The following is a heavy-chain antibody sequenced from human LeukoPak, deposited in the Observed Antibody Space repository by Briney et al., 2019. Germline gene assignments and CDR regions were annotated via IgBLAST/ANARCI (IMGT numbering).Heavy chain of an antibody. CDR1: GYTFTSYD. V-gene: IGHV1-8*01. J-gene: IGHJ5*02. D-gene: IGHD6-19*01. CDR3: ARGFFIAVAVWFDP. Sequence: ASVKVSCKASGYTFTSYDINWVRQATGQGLEWMGWMNPNSGNTGYAQKFQGRVTMTRNTSISTAYMELSSLRSEDTAVYYCARGFFIAVAVWFDPWGQGTLVTVSS. CDR2: MNPNSGNT.